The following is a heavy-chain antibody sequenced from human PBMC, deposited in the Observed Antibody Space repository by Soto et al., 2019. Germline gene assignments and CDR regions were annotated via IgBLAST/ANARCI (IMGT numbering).Heavy chain of an antibody. CDR2: IYYSGST. Sequence: PSETLSLTCTVSGGSISSSSYYWGWIRQPPGKGLEWIGSIYYSGSTYHNPSLKSRVTISVDTSKNQFSLKLSSVTAADTAVYYCARHEYSSSDWFDPWGQGTLVTVSS. CDR1: GGSISSSSYY. V-gene: IGHV4-39*01. D-gene: IGHD6-6*01. CDR3: ARHEYSSSDWFDP. J-gene: IGHJ5*02.